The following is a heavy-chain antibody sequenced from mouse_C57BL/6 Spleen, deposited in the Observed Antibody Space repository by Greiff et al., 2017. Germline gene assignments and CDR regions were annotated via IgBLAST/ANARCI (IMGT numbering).Heavy chain of an antibody. Sequence: EVQLQQSGPGLVKPSQSLSLTCSVTGYSITSGYYWNWIRQFPGNKLEWMGYISYDGSNNYNPSLKNRISITRDTSKNQLFLNLNSVTTEDTATYYCARAHYYGSSYGYYYAMDYWGQGTSVTVSA. CDR2: ISYDGSN. V-gene: IGHV3-6*01. J-gene: IGHJ4*01. CDR3: ARAHYYGSSYGYYYAMDY. D-gene: IGHD1-1*01. CDR1: GYSITSGYY.